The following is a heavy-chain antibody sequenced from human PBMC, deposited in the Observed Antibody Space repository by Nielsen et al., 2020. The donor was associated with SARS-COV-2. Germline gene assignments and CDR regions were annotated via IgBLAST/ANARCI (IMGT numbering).Heavy chain of an antibody. V-gene: IGHV3-9*01. J-gene: IGHJ4*02. CDR2: ISWNSGSI. Sequence: GGSLRLSCAASGFTFDDHAMHWVRQAPGKGLEWVSGISWNSGSIAYADSVKGRFTISRDNAKSSLYLQMNSLRAEDTALYYCAKDPPDGYSSSWYFDYWGQGTLVTVSS. CDR3: AKDPPDGYSSSWYFDY. CDR1: GFTFDDHA. D-gene: IGHD6-13*01.